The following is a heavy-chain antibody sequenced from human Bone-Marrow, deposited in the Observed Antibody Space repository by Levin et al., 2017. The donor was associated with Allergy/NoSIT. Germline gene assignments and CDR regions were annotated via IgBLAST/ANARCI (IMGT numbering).Heavy chain of an antibody. CDR1: GFTFSTHT. CDR3: ARGGFRCSSSACYPDH. V-gene: IGHV3-21*01. Sequence: GGSLRLSCAASGFTFSTHTMTWVRQAPGKGLEWVSSISSSSSYIHYADSVKGRFTSSRDNAKNSLYLQMNSLRAEDTAVYYCARGGFRCSSSACYPDHWGQGTLVTVSS. CDR2: ISSSSSYI. J-gene: IGHJ5*02. D-gene: IGHD2-2*01.